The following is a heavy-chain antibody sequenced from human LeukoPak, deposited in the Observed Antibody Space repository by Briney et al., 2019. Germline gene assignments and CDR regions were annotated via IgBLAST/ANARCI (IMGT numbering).Heavy chain of an antibody. CDR3: ARGPHCSSTSCYSEYFHH. J-gene: IGHJ1*01. V-gene: IGHV4-31*11. CDR1: GASICSGGYY. D-gene: IGHD2-2*01. Sequence: SETLSLTCAVSGASICSGGYYWSWIRQHPGKGLGWIGYISYSGSPYYNPSIKSRVTISVATSRNQFSLKLSSVTAADTAVYYCARGPHCSSTSCYSEYFHHWGQGTLVTAST. CDR2: ISYSGSP.